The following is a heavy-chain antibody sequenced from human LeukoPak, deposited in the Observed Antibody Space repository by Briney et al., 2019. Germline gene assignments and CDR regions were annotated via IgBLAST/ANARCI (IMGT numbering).Heavy chain of an antibody. V-gene: IGHV3-15*01. D-gene: IGHD3-22*01. CDR1: GFTFTNAW. CDR3: TTPEPRDDSSGYSVNDAFDI. CDR2: IQSKSEGGTT. J-gene: IGHJ3*02. Sequence: PGGSLRLSCAASGFTFTNAWMSWVRQVPGKGLEWVGRIQSKSEGGTTEYAAPVKGRFTISRDDSENTLYLQMNSLKIEGTGVYYCTTPEPRDDSSGYSVNDAFDIWGQGTMVTVSS.